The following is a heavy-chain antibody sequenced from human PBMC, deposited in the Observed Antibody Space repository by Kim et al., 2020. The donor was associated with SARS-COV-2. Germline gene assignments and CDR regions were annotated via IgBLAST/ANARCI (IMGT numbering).Heavy chain of an antibody. V-gene: IGHV4-39*01. Sequence: NPSLKSRVTMSVETSKNQFSLRLSSVTATDTAVYYCARHSDFGANNYFDYWGQGTLVTVSS. D-gene: IGHD3-3*01. CDR3: ARHSDFGANNYFDY. J-gene: IGHJ4*02.